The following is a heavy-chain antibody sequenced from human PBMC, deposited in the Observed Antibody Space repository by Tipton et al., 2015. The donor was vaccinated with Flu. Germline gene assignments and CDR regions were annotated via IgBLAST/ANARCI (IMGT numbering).Heavy chain of an antibody. D-gene: IGHD3-3*01. Sequence: TLSLTCTVSGGPLSSFYWNWIRQPAGKGLEWVGRIYSSGSASYNPSLKSRVTMSVDTSKNQFSLNLTSVTAADTAVYYCARDTIFGVAHWGQGTLVTVSS. CDR1: GGPLSSFY. J-gene: IGHJ4*02. CDR3: ARDTIFGVAH. V-gene: IGHV4-4*07. CDR2: IYSSGSA.